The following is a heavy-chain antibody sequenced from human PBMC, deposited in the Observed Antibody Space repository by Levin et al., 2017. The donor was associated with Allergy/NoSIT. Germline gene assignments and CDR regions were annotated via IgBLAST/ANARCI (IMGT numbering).Heavy chain of an antibody. CDR2: ISSSSSYI. CDR1: GFTFSSYS. J-gene: IGHJ6*02. D-gene: IGHD6-13*01. CDR3: ARDLWQQLGYYYYGMDV. Sequence: GESLKISCAASGFTFSSYSMNWVRQAPGKGLEWVSSISSSSSYIYYADSVKGRFTISRDNAKNSLYLQMNSLRAEDTAVYYCARDLWQQLGYYYYGMDVWGQGTTVTVSS. V-gene: IGHV3-21*01.